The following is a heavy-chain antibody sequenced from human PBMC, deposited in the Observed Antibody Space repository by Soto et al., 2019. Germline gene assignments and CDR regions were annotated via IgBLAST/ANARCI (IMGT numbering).Heavy chain of an antibody. CDR3: AKDVIRGLYYFDS. CDR1: GDTFSFNT. Sequence: QVQLVQSGAEVKKPGSSVKVSCKASGDTFSFNTISWMRQAPGQGLEWMGRIIPTLGVANYAQRFQGRATITADKSTSTAYMELSSLGSEDTAVYYCAKDVIRGLYYFDSWGQGTLVTVSS. V-gene: IGHV1-69*08. J-gene: IGHJ4*02. CDR2: IIPTLGVA. D-gene: IGHD3-10*01.